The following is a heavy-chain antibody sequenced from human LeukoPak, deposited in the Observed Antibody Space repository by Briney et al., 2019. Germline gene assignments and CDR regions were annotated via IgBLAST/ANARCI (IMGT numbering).Heavy chain of an antibody. V-gene: IGHV3-7*01. Sequence: GXSLRLSCAASGFTFSGFWMSWVRQTPGKGLEWMANIKQDGSEKYYVDSVKGRFTISRDNAKNSLSLQMNGLRVEDTAVYYCARAGSFWHYVYWGQGTLVTVSS. D-gene: IGHD1-7*01. CDR3: ARAGSFWHYVY. J-gene: IGHJ4*02. CDR1: GFTFSGFW. CDR2: IKQDGSEK.